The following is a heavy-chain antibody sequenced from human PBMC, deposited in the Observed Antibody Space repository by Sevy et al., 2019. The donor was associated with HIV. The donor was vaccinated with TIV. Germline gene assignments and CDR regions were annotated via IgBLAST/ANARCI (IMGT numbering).Heavy chain of an antibody. J-gene: IGHJ6*02. CDR2: ISSDGSIT. V-gene: IGHV3-74*01. D-gene: IGHD4-17*01. CDR1: GFNFSSYW. Sequence: GGSLRLSCAASGFNFSSYWMHWVRQAQGKGLVWVSRISSDGSITNYADSVKGRFTFSRDNAKNTVYLQMNSLRVEDTALYCCARAESVSTRNAMDVWGQGTTVTVSS. CDR3: ARAESVSTRNAMDV.